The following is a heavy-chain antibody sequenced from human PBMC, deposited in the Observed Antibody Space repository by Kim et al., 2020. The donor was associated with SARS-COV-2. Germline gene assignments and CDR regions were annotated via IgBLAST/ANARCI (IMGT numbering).Heavy chain of an antibody. J-gene: IGHJ3*02. Sequence: GGSLRLSCAASGFTFSNAWMSWVRQAPGKGLEWVGRIKSKTDGGTTDYAAPVKGRFTISRDDSKNTLYLQMNSLKTEDTAVYYCTTDLQGCSSTSCRNAFDIWGQGTMVTVSS. D-gene: IGHD2-2*01. CDR2: IKSKTDGGTT. CDR1: GFTFSNAW. CDR3: TTDLQGCSSTSCRNAFDI. V-gene: IGHV3-15*01.